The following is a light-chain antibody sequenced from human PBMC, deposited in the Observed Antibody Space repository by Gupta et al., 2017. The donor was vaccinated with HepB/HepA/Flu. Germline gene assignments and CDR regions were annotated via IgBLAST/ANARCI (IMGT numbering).Light chain of an antibody. CDR1: SRDVGGYKY. Sequence: QTALTQPSAVSGAPGQSITSAGTGTSRDVGGYKYLSWYQHHPGKATKLMSYNVSNRPSGVSNRFSASKSGNTASLTISGLPADDEAYYYCSSYTSSSTVVFGGGTKLTVL. V-gene: IGLV2-14*03. CDR3: SSYTSSSTVV. CDR2: NVS. J-gene: IGLJ2*01.